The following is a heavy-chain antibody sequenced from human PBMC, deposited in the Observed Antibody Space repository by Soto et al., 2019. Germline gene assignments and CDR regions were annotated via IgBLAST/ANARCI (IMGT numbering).Heavy chain of an antibody. J-gene: IGHJ6*02. CDR2: INSDGSST. CDR1: GFTFSSYW. Sequence: GGSLRLSCAASGFTFSSYWMHWVRQAPGKGLVWVSRINSDGSSTSYADSVKGRFTISRDNAKNTLYLQMNSLRAEDTAVYYCARDRVQQWLRGYGMDVWGQGTTVTVSS. D-gene: IGHD6-19*01. V-gene: IGHV3-74*01. CDR3: ARDRVQQWLRGYGMDV.